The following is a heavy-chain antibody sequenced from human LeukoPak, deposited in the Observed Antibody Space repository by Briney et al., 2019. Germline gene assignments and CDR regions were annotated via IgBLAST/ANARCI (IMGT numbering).Heavy chain of an antibody. Sequence: GGSLRLSCAASGFTFSSYDMHWVRQATGKGLEWVSVIGTAGDTYYPGSVKGRFTITSGNAKTSLYLNMNSLRAGDTAVYYCARGRGEQQLLDDDGFDIWGQGTMVTVSS. V-gene: IGHV3-13*01. J-gene: IGHJ3*02. CDR1: GFTFSSYD. CDR2: IGTAGDT. CDR3: ARGRGEQQLLDDDGFDI. D-gene: IGHD6-13*01.